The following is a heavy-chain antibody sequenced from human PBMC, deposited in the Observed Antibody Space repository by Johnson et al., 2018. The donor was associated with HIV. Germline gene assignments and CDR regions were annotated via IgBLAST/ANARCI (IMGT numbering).Heavy chain of an antibody. Sequence: QVQLVESGGGVVQPGRSLRLSCAASGFTFSGNAMHWVRQAPGKGLEWVAVISFDGTNKYYADSVKGRFTISRDNSKNSLSLQMNSLRAEDTALYYCARDLGESEKEEWASDYYDCGRDYPGQDPRGEVGSVDIWGQGTMVTVSS. CDR1: GFTFSGNA. D-gene: IGHD3-3*01. CDR2: ISFDGTNK. J-gene: IGHJ3*02. V-gene: IGHV3-30*03. CDR3: ARDLGESEKEEWASDYYDCGRDYPGQDPRGEVGSVDI.